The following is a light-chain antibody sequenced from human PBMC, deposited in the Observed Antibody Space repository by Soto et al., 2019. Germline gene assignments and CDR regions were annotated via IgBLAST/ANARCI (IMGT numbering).Light chain of an antibody. V-gene: IGKV3D-15*01. CDR1: QSIRSD. CDR3: QYYNNWYT. J-gene: IGKJ2*01. Sequence: EVVMTQSPATLSVSPGERATLSCRASQSIRSDVAWYQQKPGHAPRLLIHGASTSATGIPARFSGSGSGTEFTLTISSLESGDFALYYCQYYNNWYTFGHGTKLQI. CDR2: GAS.